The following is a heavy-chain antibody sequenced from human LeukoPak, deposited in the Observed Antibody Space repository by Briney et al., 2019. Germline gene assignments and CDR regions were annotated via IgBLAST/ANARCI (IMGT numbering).Heavy chain of an antibody. CDR1: GFSFSTYT. CDR3: AREYCTTNSCYIWGLGY. J-gene: IGHJ4*02. CDR2: IASNGGTK. D-gene: IGHD2-2*02. V-gene: IGHV3-64*02. Sequence: GGSLRLSCAASGFSFSTYTMRWVRQAPGKGLEYVSGIASNGGTKYYAESVKGRFTISRDNFKNTVYLQMDSLRTEDMAVYYCAREYCTTNSCYIWGLGYWGQGTLVTVSS.